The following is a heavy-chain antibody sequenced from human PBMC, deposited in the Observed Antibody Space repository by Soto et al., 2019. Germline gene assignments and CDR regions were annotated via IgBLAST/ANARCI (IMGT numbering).Heavy chain of an antibody. CDR2: IKQDESEK. V-gene: IGHV3-7*01. J-gene: IGHJ4*02. D-gene: IGHD4-17*01. CDR3: ARDVSYGANGLEY. Sequence: EVQLVESGGGLVQPGGSLRLSCAASGFTFSGYWMSWVRQAPGKGLEWVANIKQDESEKYYLEPLKGRFSISRDNAKNSLLLQMNSLRAGDTAVYYCARDVSYGANGLEYWGQGTLVTVSS. CDR1: GFTFSGYW.